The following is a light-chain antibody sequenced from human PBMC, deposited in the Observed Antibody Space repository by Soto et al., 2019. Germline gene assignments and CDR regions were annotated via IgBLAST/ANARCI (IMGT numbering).Light chain of an antibody. Sequence: QMTQSPSSLSASVGDRVTITCQASQDISNYLNWYQQKPGKAPKLLIYDASNLETGVPSRFSGSGSGTDFTFTISSLQPEDIATYYCQQYDNLPITFGQGTRLEIK. CDR1: QDISNY. CDR2: DAS. V-gene: IGKV1-33*01. CDR3: QQYDNLPIT. J-gene: IGKJ5*01.